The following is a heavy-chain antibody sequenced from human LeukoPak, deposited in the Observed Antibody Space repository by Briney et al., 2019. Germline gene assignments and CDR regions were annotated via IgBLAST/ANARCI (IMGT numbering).Heavy chain of an antibody. CDR2: IKLDGSEK. CDR1: GFTFGKYW. J-gene: IGHJ4*02. CDR3: ARDQYDTWSRRGNFDS. V-gene: IGHV3-7*03. D-gene: IGHD3-3*01. Sequence: GGSLRLSCVASGFTFGKYWMSWVRQAPGKGLEWVANIKLDGSEKNYVDSVKGRFTISRDNTKNSLYPQMNSLRVEDTAVFYCARDQYDTWSRRGNFDSWGQGTLVIVSS.